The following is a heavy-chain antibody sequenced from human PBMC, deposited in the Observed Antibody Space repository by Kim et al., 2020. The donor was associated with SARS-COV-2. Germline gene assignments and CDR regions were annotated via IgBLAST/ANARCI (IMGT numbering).Heavy chain of an antibody. V-gene: IGHV1-69*13. CDR3: ASDPKPSNDIYYYYYYMDV. J-gene: IGHJ6*03. CDR2: IIPIFGTA. Sequence: SVKVSCKASGGTFSSYAISWVRQAPGQGLEWMGGIIPIFGTANYAQKFQGRVTITADESTSTAYMELSSLRSEDTAVYYCASDPKPSNDIYYYYYYMDVWGKGTTVTVSS. CDR1: GGTFSSYA.